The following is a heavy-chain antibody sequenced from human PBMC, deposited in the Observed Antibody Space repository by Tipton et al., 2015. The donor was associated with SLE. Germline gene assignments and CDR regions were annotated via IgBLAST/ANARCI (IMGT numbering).Heavy chain of an antibody. Sequence: TLSLTCTVSGGSISSYYWSWIRQPPGKGLEWIGYIYYSGSTNYNPSLKSRVTISVDTSKNQFSLKLSSVTAADTAVYYCAREGDGYNPWYFDYWGQGTLVTVSS. CDR2: IYYSGST. CDR3: AREGDGYNPWYFDY. D-gene: IGHD5-24*01. V-gene: IGHV4-59*01. J-gene: IGHJ4*02. CDR1: GGSISSYY.